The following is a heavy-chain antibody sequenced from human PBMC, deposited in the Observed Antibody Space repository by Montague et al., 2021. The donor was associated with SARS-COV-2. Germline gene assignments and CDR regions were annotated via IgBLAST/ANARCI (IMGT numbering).Heavy chain of an antibody. D-gene: IGHD4-11*01. J-gene: IGHJ4*02. CDR3: ARHYSDTLPVVY. CDR1: GGSISSFY. CDR2: ISDSGST. Sequence: SETLSLTCTVSGGSISSFYWSWFRQSPGKGLEWIGYISDSGSTNYNPSLTSRATMSVDTSKNQFSLKVNSVTAADTAVYYCARHYSDTLPVVYWGQGTLVTVSS. V-gene: IGHV4-59*08.